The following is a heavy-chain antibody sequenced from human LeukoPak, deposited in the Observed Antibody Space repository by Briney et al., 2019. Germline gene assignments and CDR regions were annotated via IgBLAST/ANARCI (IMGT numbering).Heavy chain of an antibody. CDR1: GYTFTSYD. V-gene: IGHV1-8*03. CDR2: MNPNSGNT. Sequence: ASVKVSCKASGYTFTSYDINWVRQATGQGLEWMGWMNPNSGNTGYAQKFQGRVTITRNTSISTAYMELSSLRSEDTAVYYCARGMTRFDFWSGYSLFDYWGQGTLVTVSS. CDR3: ARGMTRFDFWSGYSLFDY. D-gene: IGHD3-3*01. J-gene: IGHJ4*02.